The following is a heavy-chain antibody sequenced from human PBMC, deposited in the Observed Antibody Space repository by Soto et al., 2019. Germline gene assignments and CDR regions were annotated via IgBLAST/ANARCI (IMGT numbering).Heavy chain of an antibody. CDR1: GFTFSTYS. Sequence: EVQLVESGGGLVQPGGSLRLSCATSGFTFSTYSMNWVRQAPGKGLEWISYISSSSVTIYYADSVKGRFSISRDNAKNSLYLQMNSRRDDDTAVYYCARDAGISSFDPWGQGTLVTVSS. D-gene: IGHD3-10*01. CDR3: ARDAGISSFDP. CDR2: ISSSSVTI. V-gene: IGHV3-48*02. J-gene: IGHJ5*02.